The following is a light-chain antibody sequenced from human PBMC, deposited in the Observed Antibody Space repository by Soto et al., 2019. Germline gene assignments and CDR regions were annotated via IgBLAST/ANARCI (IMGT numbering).Light chain of an antibody. CDR1: STNIGNNY. Sequence: QSVLTQPPSVSAAPRQKVTISCYGSSTNIGNNYVSWYHQHPGTTPKLVIYDNNKRPSDIPDRFSGSKSGTSATLDITAGQTGDEGDYYCGAWDTSLSAVLFGGGTKLTVL. V-gene: IGLV1-51*01. CDR3: GAWDTSLSAVL. CDR2: DNN. J-gene: IGLJ2*01.